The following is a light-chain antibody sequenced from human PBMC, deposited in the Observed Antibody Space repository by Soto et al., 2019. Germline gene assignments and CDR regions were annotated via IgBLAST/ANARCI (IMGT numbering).Light chain of an antibody. CDR2: DNN. CDR1: TSNLGINY. V-gene: IGLV1-51*01. J-gene: IGLJ3*02. Sequence: QSVLTQPPSVSAAPGQKVTITCSGTTSNLGINYVSWYQQVPGTAPKLLIFDNNKRPSGIPDRFSGSKSGTSATLGITGLQTGDEGDYYCGTWDSSLGTWVFGGGTKLTVL. CDR3: GTWDSSLGTWV.